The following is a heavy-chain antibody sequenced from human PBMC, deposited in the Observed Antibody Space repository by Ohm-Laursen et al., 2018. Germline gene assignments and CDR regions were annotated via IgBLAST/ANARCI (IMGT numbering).Heavy chain of an antibody. Sequence: SLRLSCAASGFTFSSYAMSWVRQAPGKGLEWVSAISGSGGSANYADSVKGRFTISRDNSKNTLFLQMNSLRAEDTAVYYCARDPEILYCSGGSCYSGLFDYWGQGTLVTVSS. J-gene: IGHJ4*02. CDR3: ARDPEILYCSGGSCYSGLFDY. CDR2: ISGSGGSA. CDR1: GFTFSSYA. V-gene: IGHV3-23*01. D-gene: IGHD2-15*01.